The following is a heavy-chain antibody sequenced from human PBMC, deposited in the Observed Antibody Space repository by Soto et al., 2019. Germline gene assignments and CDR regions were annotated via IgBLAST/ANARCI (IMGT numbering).Heavy chain of an antibody. CDR2: IIPIFGTA. J-gene: IGHJ5*02. CDR3: ARVIWSGYYPRGVPIYNWFDP. Sequence: ASVKVSCKASGGTFSSYAISWVRQAPGQGLEWMGGIIPIFGTANYAQKFQGRVTITADESTSTAYMELSSLRSEDTAVYYCARVIWSGYYPRGVPIYNWFDPWGQGTLVTVSS. D-gene: IGHD3-3*01. V-gene: IGHV1-69*13. CDR1: GGTFSSYA.